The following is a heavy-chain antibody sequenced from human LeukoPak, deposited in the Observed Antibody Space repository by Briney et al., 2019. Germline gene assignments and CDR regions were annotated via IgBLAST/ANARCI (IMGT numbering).Heavy chain of an antibody. CDR2: ISAYNGNT. V-gene: IGHV1-18*01. Sequence: ASVKVSCKASGYTFTSYGISWVRQAPGQGLEWMGWISAYNGNTNYAQKLQGRVTMTTDTSTSTAYMELRRLRSDDTAVYYCARVRLELQGLNYYYYMDVWGKGTTVTVSS. D-gene: IGHD1-7*01. CDR1: GYTFTSYG. J-gene: IGHJ6*03. CDR3: ARVRLELQGLNYYYYMDV.